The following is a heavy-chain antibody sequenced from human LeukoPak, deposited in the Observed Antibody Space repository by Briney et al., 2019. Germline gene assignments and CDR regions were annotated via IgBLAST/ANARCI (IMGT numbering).Heavy chain of an antibody. D-gene: IGHD2-2*01. CDR1: GYTFTSYD. CDR3: ARFPFCSSTSCTKIFYYYYGMDV. Sequence: ASVKVSCKASGYTFTSYDINWVRQAAGQGLAWMGWMNPNSGNPGYAQKFQGRVTMTRNTSISTAYMELSSLRSEDTAVYYCARFPFCSSTSCTKIFYYYYGMDVWGQGTTVTVSS. CDR2: MNPNSGNP. J-gene: IGHJ6*02. V-gene: IGHV1-8*01.